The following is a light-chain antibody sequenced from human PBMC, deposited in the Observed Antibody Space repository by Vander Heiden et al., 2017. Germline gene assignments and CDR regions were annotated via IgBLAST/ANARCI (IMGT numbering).Light chain of an antibody. V-gene: IGLV2-14*01. J-gene: IGLJ1*01. CDR3: SSYTSSSSYV. Sequence: QSALTQPASVSGSPGQSITLSCTGTSSDVGGYNYVSWYQQHPGKAPKLMIYEVSNRPSGVSNRFSGSKSGNTAYLTISGLQAEDEADYYCSSYTSSSSYVFGTGTKVTVL. CDR2: EVS. CDR1: SSDVGGYNY.